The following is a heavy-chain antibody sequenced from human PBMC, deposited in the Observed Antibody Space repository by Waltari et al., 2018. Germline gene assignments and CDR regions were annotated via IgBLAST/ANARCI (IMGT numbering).Heavy chain of an antibody. D-gene: IGHD6-13*01. Sequence: QVQLVQSGAEVKKPGSSVKVSCKASGGTFSSYAISWVRQAPGQRVERMGGIIPIFGTANYAQKFQGRVTITADESTSTAYMELSSMRAEDTAVYYCARGSSRNYYGMDVWGQGTTVTVSS. V-gene: IGHV1-69*13. CDR1: GGTFSSYA. J-gene: IGHJ6*02. CDR3: ARGSSRNYYGMDV. CDR2: IIPIFGTA.